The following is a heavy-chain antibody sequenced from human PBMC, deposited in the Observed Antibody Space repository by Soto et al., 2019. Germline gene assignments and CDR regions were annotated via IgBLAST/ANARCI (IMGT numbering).Heavy chain of an antibody. V-gene: IGHV3-23*01. Sequence: PGGSLRLSCAASGFTFSSYAMSWVRQTPGKGLEWVSTLSGSGGTTYYADSVKGQFTISRDNSKNTLYLQMNSLRAEDTAVYYCAKGRDSSGYGYYYYGMDVWGQGTTVTVSS. D-gene: IGHD3-22*01. CDR1: GFTFSSYA. CDR2: LSGSGGTT. J-gene: IGHJ6*02. CDR3: AKGRDSSGYGYYYYGMDV.